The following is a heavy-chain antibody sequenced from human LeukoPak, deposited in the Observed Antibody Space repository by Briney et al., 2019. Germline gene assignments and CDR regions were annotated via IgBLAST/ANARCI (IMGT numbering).Heavy chain of an antibody. J-gene: IGHJ4*02. CDR3: ARHLDYYGSGTYEF. Sequence: SETLSLTCTVSGTSISSGAYSWSWVRQHPGKGLERIAYIYYSGNTYYNPSLKSRVTISVDTSKNQFSLRLSSVTAADTAVYYCARHLDYYGSGTYEFWGQGTLVTVSS. CDR1: GTSISSGAYS. V-gene: IGHV4-30-4*08. CDR2: IYYSGNT. D-gene: IGHD3-10*01.